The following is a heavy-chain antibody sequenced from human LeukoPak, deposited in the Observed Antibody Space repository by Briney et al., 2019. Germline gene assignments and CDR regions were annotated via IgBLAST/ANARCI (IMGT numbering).Heavy chain of an antibody. D-gene: IGHD5-18*01. CDR3: ANRGYSYGFHY. CDR2: ISGSGGST. CDR1: GFTFSSYA. V-gene: IGHV3-23*01. Sequence: GGSLRLSCAASGFTFSSYAMSWVRQAPGTGLEWVSTISGSGGSTYYADSVKGRFTISRDNAKNTLYLQMNSLRAEDAAVYYCANRGYSYGFHYWGQGTLVTVSS. J-gene: IGHJ4*02.